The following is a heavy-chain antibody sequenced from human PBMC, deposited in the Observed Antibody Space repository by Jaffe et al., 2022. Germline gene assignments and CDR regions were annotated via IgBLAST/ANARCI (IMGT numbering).Heavy chain of an antibody. CDR3: TRNGELLLHYYYYYYMDV. CDR2: IRSKAYGGTT. V-gene: IGHV3-49*04. D-gene: IGHD1-26*01. Sequence: EVQLVESGGGLVQPGRSLRLSCTASGFTFGDYAMSWVRQAPGKGLEWVGFIRSKAYGGTTEYAASVKGRFTISRDDSKSIAYLQMNSLKTEDTAVYYCTRNGELLLHYYYYYYMDVWGKGTTVTVSS. J-gene: IGHJ6*03. CDR1: GFTFGDYA.